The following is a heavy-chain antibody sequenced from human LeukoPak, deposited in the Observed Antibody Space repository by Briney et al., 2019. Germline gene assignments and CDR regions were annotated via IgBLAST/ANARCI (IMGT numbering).Heavy chain of an antibody. J-gene: IGHJ4*01. D-gene: IGHD6-13*01. Sequence: GGSLRLSCGVSGFTFSDYWMNWVRQALGKGLEWVASIKQDGSEKSYVDSVKGRFTISRDNAKNSLYLQMSSLRAEDTAVYYCGRDGTAPGLYFALWGQGTLVTGSS. CDR2: IKQDGSEK. CDR1: GFTFSDYW. V-gene: IGHV3-7*01. CDR3: GRDGTAPGLYFAL.